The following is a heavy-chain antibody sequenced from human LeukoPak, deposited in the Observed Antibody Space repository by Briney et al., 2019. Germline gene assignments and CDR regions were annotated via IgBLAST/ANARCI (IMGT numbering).Heavy chain of an antibody. CDR3: AKSGPYSSGWYYFDY. D-gene: IGHD6-19*01. Sequence: PGGSLRLSCAASGFTFSSYGMHWVRQAPGKGLEWVAFIRYDGSNKCYADSVKGRFTISRDNSKNTLYLQMNSLRAEDTAVYYCAKSGPYSSGWYYFDYWGQGTLVTVSS. J-gene: IGHJ4*02. CDR2: IRYDGSNK. V-gene: IGHV3-30*02. CDR1: GFTFSSYG.